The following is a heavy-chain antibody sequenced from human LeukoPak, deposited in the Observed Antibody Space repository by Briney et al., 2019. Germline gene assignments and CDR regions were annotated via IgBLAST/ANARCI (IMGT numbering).Heavy chain of an antibody. CDR1: GFTFSSYG. D-gene: IGHD6-19*01. V-gene: IGHV3-30*03. CDR3: ARDLHSSVDI. J-gene: IGHJ3*02. Sequence: GRSLRLSCAASGFTFSSYGMHWVRQAPGKGLEWVAVISYDGSNKYYADSVKGRFTISRDNSKNTLYLQMNSLRAEDTAVYYCARDLHSSVDIWGQGTMVTVSS. CDR2: ISYDGSNK.